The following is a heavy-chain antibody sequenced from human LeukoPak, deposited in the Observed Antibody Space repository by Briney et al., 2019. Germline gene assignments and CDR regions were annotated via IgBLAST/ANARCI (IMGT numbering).Heavy chain of an antibody. CDR3: AGRSQYSRNWFDP. V-gene: IGHV1-2*02. Sequence: EASVKVSCKASGHTFTVNYKHWLRQAQGQGLGRMGWINPNSGGTNYAQKFQGRVTMTRDTSISTAYMELSRLRSDDTAVYYCAGRSQYSRNWFDPWGQGTLVTVSS. CDR1: GHTFTVNY. CDR2: INPNSGGT. J-gene: IGHJ5*02. D-gene: IGHD1-26*01.